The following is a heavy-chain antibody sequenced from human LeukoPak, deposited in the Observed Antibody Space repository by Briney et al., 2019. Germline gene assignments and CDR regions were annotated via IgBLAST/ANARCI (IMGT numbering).Heavy chain of an antibody. CDR2: IYSGGNT. D-gene: IGHD1-1*01. J-gene: IGHJ4*02. CDR1: GFTVSSNY. CDR3: ARLVATTGRLYFDY. V-gene: IGHV3-53*01. Sequence: GGSLRLSCAASGFTVSSNYMGWVRQAPGKGLEYVSVIYSGGNTYYAGSVKGRFTISRDNSKYTVYLQMNSLRAEDTAVFYCARLVATTGRLYFDYWGQGNLVTVSS.